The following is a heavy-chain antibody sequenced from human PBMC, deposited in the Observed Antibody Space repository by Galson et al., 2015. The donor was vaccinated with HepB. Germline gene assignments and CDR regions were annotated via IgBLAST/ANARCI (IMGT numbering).Heavy chain of an antibody. D-gene: IGHD2-21*02. J-gene: IGHJ4*02. CDR3: ARALLAYCGGDCSHFDY. CDR1: GYTFTGYY. Sequence: SVKVSCKASGYTFTGYYMHWVRQAPGQGLEWMGWINPNSGGTNYAQKFQGRVTMTRDTSISTAYMELSRLRSDDTAVYYCARALLAYCGGDCSHFDYWGQGTLVTVSS. V-gene: IGHV1-2*02. CDR2: INPNSGGT.